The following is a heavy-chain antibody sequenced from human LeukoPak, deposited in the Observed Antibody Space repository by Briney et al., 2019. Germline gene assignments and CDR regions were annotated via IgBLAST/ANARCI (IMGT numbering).Heavy chain of an antibody. CDR2: IYYSGST. CDR1: GGSISSSSYY. D-gene: IGHD4-11*01. V-gene: IGHV4-39*07. CDR3: ARALGSNSYLYYYYYYMDV. Sequence: SETLSLTCTVSGGSISSSSYYWGWIRQPPGKGLEWIGSIYYSGSTYYNPSLKSRVTISVDTSKNQFSLKLSSVTAADTAVYYCARALGSNSYLYYYYYYMDVWGKGTTVTVSS. J-gene: IGHJ6*03.